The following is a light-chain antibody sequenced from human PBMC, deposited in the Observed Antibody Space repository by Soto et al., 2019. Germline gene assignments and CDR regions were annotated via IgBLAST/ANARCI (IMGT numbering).Light chain of an antibody. J-gene: IGLJ1*01. CDR3: SSYAGSIYYV. V-gene: IGLV2-8*01. CDR1: SSDVGGYDY. CDR2: EVS. Sequence: TQPPSASGSPGQSVTISCTGTSSDVGGYDYVSWYQQHPGKAPRLLIYEVSKRPSGVPDRFSGSKSGNTASLTVSGLQAEDEADYFCSSYAGSIYYVFGTGTKLTVL.